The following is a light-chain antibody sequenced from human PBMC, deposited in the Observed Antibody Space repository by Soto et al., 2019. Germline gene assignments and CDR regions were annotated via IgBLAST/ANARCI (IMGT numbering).Light chain of an antibody. CDR3: SSYTSSGTVV. J-gene: IGLJ2*01. Sequence: QSALTQPASVSVSPGQSITISCTGTSSDVGGYKYVSWYQQHSGKAPKLMIYEVSNRPSGVSNRFSGSKSGNTASLTISGLQAEDEADYYCSSYTSSGTVVFGGGTKLTVL. V-gene: IGLV2-14*01. CDR1: SSDVGGYKY. CDR2: EVS.